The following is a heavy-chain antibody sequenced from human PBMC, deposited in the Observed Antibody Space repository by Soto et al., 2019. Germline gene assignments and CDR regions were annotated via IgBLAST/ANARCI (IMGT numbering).Heavy chain of an antibody. CDR3: AHRRGYYDSSGYWFDP. D-gene: IGHD3-22*01. CDR1: GFSLSTSGLG. CDR2: IYWDDDK. Sequence: QITLKESGATLVKPTHTLTLACTFSGFSLSTSGLGVGWLRQPRGKALEWLALIYWDDDKRYTPSLKSRLTITKDTSKNQVVLTMTNMDPVDTATYYCAHRRGYYDSSGYWFDPWGQGTLVTVSS. V-gene: IGHV2-5*02. J-gene: IGHJ5*02.